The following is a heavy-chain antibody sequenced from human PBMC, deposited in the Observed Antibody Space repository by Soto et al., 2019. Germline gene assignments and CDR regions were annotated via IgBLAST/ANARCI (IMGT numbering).Heavy chain of an antibody. CDR1: GYTFSDYY. J-gene: IGHJ4*02. V-gene: IGHV1-2*02. Sequence: QVQLVQSGAEVQKPGTSVKVSCKASGYTFSDYYLHWVRQAPGQGLEWMGWISPKSGGTHFAPKFEGRVTLTTDTSISKAFMEVSRLSSDDTAVYYCARGPRTQLWFPSVYWGQGTLVTVSS. CDR3: ARGPRTQLWFPSVY. CDR2: ISPKSGGT. D-gene: IGHD5-18*01.